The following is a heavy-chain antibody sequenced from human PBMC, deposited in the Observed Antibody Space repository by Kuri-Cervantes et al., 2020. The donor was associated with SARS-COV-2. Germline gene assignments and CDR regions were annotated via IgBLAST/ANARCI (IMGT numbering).Heavy chain of an antibody. V-gene: IGHV4-61*02. CDR1: GGSISSGSYY. CDR2: IYTSGST. D-gene: IGHD2-2*01. CDR3: ARDARYCSSTSCYWWFDP. J-gene: IGHJ5*02. Sequence: LRLSCTVSGGSISSGSYYWSWIRQPAGKGLEWIGRIYTSGSTNYNPSLKSRVTMSVDTSKNQFSLKLSSVTAADTAVYYCARDARYCSSTSCYWWFDPWGQGTLVTVSS.